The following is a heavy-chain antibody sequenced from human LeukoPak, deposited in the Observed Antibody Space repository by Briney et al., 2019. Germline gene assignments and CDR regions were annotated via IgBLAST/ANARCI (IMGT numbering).Heavy chain of an antibody. CDR3: ATNLDYYDSSGYGYYYYGMDV. Sequence: SSETLSLTCTVSGGSISSYYWSWIRQPPGKGLEWIGYIYYSGSTNYNPSLKSRVTISVDTSKNQFSLKLSSVTAADTAVYYCATNLDYYDSSGYGYYYYGMDVWGQGTTVTVSS. D-gene: IGHD3-22*01. J-gene: IGHJ6*02. CDR1: GGSISSYY. CDR2: IYYSGST. V-gene: IGHV4-59*08.